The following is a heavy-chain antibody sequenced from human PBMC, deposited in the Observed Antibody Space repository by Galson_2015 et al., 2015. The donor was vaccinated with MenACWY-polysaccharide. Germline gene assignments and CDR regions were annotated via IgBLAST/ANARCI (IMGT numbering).Heavy chain of an antibody. Sequence: SLRLSCAASGFSFSANGMSWVRQAPGRGLEWVSGSGSGGGLYYADSVKGRFTVSRDNSKNTLYLQMNNLRAEDTAVYYCAKVGPRSRWTMGSDNWGQGTLVTVAS. CDR3: AKVGPRSRWTMGSDN. J-gene: IGHJ4*02. V-gene: IGHV3-23*01. CDR1: GFSFSANG. CDR2: SGSGGGL. D-gene: IGHD6-13*01.